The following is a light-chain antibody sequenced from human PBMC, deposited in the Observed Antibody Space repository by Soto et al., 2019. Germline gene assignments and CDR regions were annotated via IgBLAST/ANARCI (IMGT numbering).Light chain of an antibody. CDR1: SSDVGAYNY. CDR3: SSYTTSGTPYV. V-gene: IGLV2-8*01. J-gene: IGLJ1*01. CDR2: EVN. Sequence: QSVLTQPPSASGSPGQSVTISCTGTSSDVGAYNYVCWYQQHPGKAPKLMIYEVNKRPSGVPDRFSGSKSGNTASLTVSGLQAGDEADYYCSSYTTSGTPYVFGTGTKLTVL.